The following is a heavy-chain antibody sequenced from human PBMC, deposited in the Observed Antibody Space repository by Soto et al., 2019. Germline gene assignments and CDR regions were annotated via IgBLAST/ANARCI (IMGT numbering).Heavy chain of an antibody. V-gene: IGHV4-59*01. D-gene: IGHD6-13*01. J-gene: IGHJ5*02. CDR3: ARGGSSWGDHWFDP. CDR1: GGSISSYY. Sequence: PSETLSLTCTVSGGSISSYYWSWIRQPPGKGLEWIGYIYYSGSTNYNPSLKSRVTISVDTSKNQFSLKLSSVTAADTAVYYCARGGSSWGDHWFDPWGQGTLVTVSS. CDR2: IYYSGST.